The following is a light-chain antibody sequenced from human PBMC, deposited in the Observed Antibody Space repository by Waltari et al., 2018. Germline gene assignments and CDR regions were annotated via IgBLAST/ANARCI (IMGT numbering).Light chain of an antibody. V-gene: IGLV2-14*01. Sequence: QSALTQPASVSGSPGQSITISCTGSRSDVGGYNYFSWYQQHPGRSPKLMIYEVPKRRSGLSTRFSGSKSGNTASLTISGLQDEDEADYYCCSYTSSRTWVFGGGTKLTVL. J-gene: IGLJ3*02. CDR1: RSDVGGYNY. CDR2: EVP. CDR3: CSYTSSRTWV.